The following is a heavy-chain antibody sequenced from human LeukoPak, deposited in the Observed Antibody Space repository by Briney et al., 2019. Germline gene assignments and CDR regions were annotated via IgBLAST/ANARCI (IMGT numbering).Heavy chain of an antibody. CDR3: ARDKLYYYDSSGYPSHYYYYYGMDV. J-gene: IGHJ6*02. CDR2: FSSSGSTI. D-gene: IGHD3-22*01. V-gene: IGHV3-48*03. Sequence: PGGSLRLSCAASGFTFSSYEMNGPREAPGKGLEWVSYFSSSGSTIYYADSVKGRFTISRDNAKNSLYLQMNSLRAEDTAVYYCARDKLYYYDSSGYPSHYYYYYGMDVWGQGTTVTVSS. CDR1: GFTFSSYE.